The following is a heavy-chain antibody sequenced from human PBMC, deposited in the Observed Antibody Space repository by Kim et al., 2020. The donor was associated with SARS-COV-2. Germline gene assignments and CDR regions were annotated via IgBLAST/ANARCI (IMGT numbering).Heavy chain of an antibody. J-gene: IGHJ5*02. V-gene: IGHV1-46*01. D-gene: IGHD1-1*01. Sequence: QKFRGRVTMTRDTATSTVYMGLSSLRSEETAVYYCARGGRRRAATPFDPWGQGTLVTVSS. CDR3: ARGGRRRAATPFDP.